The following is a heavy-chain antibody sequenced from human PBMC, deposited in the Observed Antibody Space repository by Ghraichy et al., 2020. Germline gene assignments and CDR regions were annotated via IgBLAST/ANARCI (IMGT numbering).Heavy chain of an antibody. D-gene: IGHD3-3*01. J-gene: IGHJ6*02. Sequence: GSLRLSCAASGFTFSSYSMNWVRQAPGKGLEWVSYISSSSSTIYYADSVKGRFTISRDNAKNSLYLQMNSLRAEDTAVYYCARDSYYDFWSGYYFKGVYGMDVWGQGTTVTVSS. CDR3: ARDSYYDFWSGYYFKGVYGMDV. CDR2: ISSSSSTI. V-gene: IGHV3-48*04. CDR1: GFTFSSYS.